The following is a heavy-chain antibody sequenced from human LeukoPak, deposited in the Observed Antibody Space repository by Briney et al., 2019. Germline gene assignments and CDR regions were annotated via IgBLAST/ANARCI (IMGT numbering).Heavy chain of an antibody. CDR1: GFTLSRFV. V-gene: IGHV3-30*02. CDR2: IWDDVTNK. D-gene: IGHD5-18*01. J-gene: IGHJ3*02. CDR3: AKEPKDSPMAAIDI. Sequence: GGSLRLSCAASGFTLSRFVMHWVRQAPGKGLEWVACIWDDVTNKYYGDSVKGRFSISRDNSQNTLYLQMNRLSPEGTAVYYCAKEPKDSPMAAIDIWGQGTMVTVSS.